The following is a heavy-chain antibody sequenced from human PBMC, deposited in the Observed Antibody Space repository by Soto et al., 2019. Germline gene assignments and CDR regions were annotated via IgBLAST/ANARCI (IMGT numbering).Heavy chain of an antibody. V-gene: IGHV4-39*01. J-gene: IGHJ6*03. CDR2: MYYSGST. D-gene: IGHD4-17*01. CDR1: GGSIISSNYY. Sequence: SETLSLTCTVSGGSIISSNYYWVWIRQPPGKGLEWIGSMYYSGSTYNNPSLKSRVTISVDTSKNQFSLKLSSVTAADTAVYYCARLTTVTNYYYYYMDVWGKRTTVTVSS. CDR3: ARLTTVTNYYYYYMDV.